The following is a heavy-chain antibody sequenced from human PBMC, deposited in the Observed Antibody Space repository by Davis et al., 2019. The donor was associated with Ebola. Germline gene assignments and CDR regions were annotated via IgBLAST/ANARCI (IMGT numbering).Heavy chain of an antibody. D-gene: IGHD3-9*01. CDR1: GATFRSFV. J-gene: IGHJ6*02. CDR2: IIPGLNEV. V-gene: IGHV1-69*04. Sequence: SVKVSCKASGATFRSFVFGWVRQAPGQGLEWMGRIIPGLNEVNYAQKFQDRVTFTADRSTTTVHMELTSLRSDDTAVYYCARAGLLDTAEAVNYDILTGYQSSKGLDVWGQGTAVTVS. CDR3: ARAGLLDTAEAVNYDILTGYQSSKGLDV.